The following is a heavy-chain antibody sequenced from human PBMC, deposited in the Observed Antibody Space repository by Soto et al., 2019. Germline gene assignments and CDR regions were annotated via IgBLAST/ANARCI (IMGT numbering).Heavy chain of an antibody. D-gene: IGHD2-15*01. CDR1: GFTFSSYG. Sequence: GGSLRLSCAASGFTFSSYGMHWVRQAPGKGLEWVAVIWYDGSNKYYADSVKGRFTISRDNSKNTLYLQMNSLRAEDTAVYYCARGTGGYCSGGSCPPRTWGQGTLVTVSS. J-gene: IGHJ5*02. CDR3: ARGTGGYCSGGSCPPRT. V-gene: IGHV3-33*01. CDR2: IWYDGSNK.